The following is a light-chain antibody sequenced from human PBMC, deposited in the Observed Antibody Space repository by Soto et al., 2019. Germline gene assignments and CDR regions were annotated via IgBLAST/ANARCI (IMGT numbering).Light chain of an antibody. CDR1: SSDVGGYNY. CDR3: SSYTSSSTVV. CDR2: EVS. V-gene: IGLV2-14*01. J-gene: IGLJ2*01. Sequence: QSVLTQPASVSGSPGQSITISCTGTSSDVGGYNYVSWYQQHPXKAPQLMNYEVSNRPSGVSNRFSGSKSGNTSSLTISGLQAEDEADXYCSSYTSSSTVVFGGGTKGTVL.